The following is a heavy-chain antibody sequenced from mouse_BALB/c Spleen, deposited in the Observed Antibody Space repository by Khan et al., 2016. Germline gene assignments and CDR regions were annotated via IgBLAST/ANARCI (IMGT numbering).Heavy chain of an antibody. D-gene: IGHD1-1*01. CDR2: INYSGST. CDR1: GYSITSGYA. CDR3: ERDYNGSSFFDY. Sequence: EVQLQESGPGLVKPSQSLSLTCTVTGYSITSGYAWNWIRQFPGNKLEWMGYINYSGSTTYNPSLKSQISITRDTSTNQFFLQLKSVTTEDTATDYCERDYNGSSFFDYWGQGTTLTVSS. V-gene: IGHV3-2*02. J-gene: IGHJ2*01.